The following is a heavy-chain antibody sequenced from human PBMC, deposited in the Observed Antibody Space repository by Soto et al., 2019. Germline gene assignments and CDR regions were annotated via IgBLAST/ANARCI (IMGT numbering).Heavy chain of an antibody. CDR3: ASGGSSSWQDC. D-gene: IGHD6-13*01. CDR1: GYIFTDYY. V-gene: IGHV1-2*02. J-gene: IGHJ4*01. Sequence: SSVKVSCKASGYIFTDYYMHWVPQAPGQGLEWMGGINANSGGTNYPQKFQGRVTMTRDTSISTAYMELTSLRSDDTAVYYCASGGSSSWQDCGGHGTLVTVSS. CDR2: INANSGGT.